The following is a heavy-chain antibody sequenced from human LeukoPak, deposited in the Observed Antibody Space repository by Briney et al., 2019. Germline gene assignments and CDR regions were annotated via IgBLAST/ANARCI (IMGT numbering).Heavy chain of an antibody. J-gene: IGHJ6*02. CDR2: IYTSGST. CDR1: GGSISSYY. D-gene: IGHD5-12*01. CDR3: AAGGVATITDYYYYGMDV. V-gene: IGHV4-4*07. Sequence: SETLSLTCTVSGGSISSYYWSWIRQPAGKGLEWIGRIYTSGSTNYNPSLKSRVTMSVDTSKNQFSLKLSSVTAAGTAVYYCAAGGVATITDYYYYGMDVWGQGTTVTVSS.